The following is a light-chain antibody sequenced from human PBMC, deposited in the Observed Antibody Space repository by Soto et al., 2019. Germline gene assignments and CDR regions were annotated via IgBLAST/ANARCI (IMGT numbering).Light chain of an antibody. CDR1: QGITSW. CDR3: QKCDYLPI. J-gene: IGKJ3*01. CDR2: GAS. V-gene: IGKV1-12*01. Sequence: DIQMTQSPSSVSASVGDRVTITCRASQGITSWLAWYQLKPGKAPKLLIYGASSLQSGVPSRFSGGGSGSDFTFTISSLQPEEVATYYCQKCDYLPIFGPGKTVDFK.